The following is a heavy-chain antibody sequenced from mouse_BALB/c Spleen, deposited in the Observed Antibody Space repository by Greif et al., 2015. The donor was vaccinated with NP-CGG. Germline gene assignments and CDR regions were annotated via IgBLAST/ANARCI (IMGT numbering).Heavy chain of an antibody. J-gene: IGHJ2*01. CDR1: GYTFTSYW. CDR2: INPSTGYT. D-gene: IGHD2-1*01. Sequence: QVHVKQSGAELAKPGASVKMSCKASGYTFTSYWMHWVKQRPGQGLEWIGYINPSTGYTEYNQKFKDKATLTADKSSSTAYMQLSSLTSEDSAVYYCARYGNYYFDYWGQGTTLTVSS. V-gene: IGHV1-7*01. CDR3: ARYGNYYFDY.